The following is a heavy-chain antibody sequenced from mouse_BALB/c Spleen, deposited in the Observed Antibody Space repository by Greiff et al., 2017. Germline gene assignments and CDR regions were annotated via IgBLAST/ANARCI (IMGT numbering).Heavy chain of an antibody. D-gene: IGHD2-4*01. V-gene: IGHV1-14*01. CDR3: ASGDYDDAMDY. Sequence: VQLKESGPELVKPGASVKMSCKASGYTFTSYVMHWVKQKPGQGLEWIGYINPYNDGTKYNEKFKGKATLTSDKSSSTAYMELSSLTSEDSAVYYCASGDYDDAMDYWGQGTSVTVSS. CDR1: GYTFTSYV. CDR2: INPYNDGT. J-gene: IGHJ4*01.